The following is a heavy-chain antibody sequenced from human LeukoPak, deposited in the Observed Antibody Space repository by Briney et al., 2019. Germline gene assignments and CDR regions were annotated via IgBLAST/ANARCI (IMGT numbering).Heavy chain of an antibody. CDR3: ARGIDY. Sequence: GGSLRLSCAASGFTVSSYYMNWVRRAPGKELEWVSVIYTGGGRYYADSVRGRFTISRDTSKNMVFLQMNSLRVEDTAVYYCARGIDYWGRGTLVTVSS. J-gene: IGHJ4*02. V-gene: IGHV3-53*01. CDR1: GFTVSSYY. CDR2: IYTGGGR.